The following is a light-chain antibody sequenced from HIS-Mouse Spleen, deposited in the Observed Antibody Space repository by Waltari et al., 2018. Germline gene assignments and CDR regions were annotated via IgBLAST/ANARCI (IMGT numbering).Light chain of an antibody. V-gene: IGLV2-23*01. Sequence: QSALTQPASVSGSPGQSITISCTGTSSDGGSYNLVSWYQQHPGKAPKLMIYEGSKRPSGVSNRSSGPKSGNTSSLTIAGLQAEDEADYYCCSYAGSSTVVFGGGTKLTVL. J-gene: IGLJ2*01. CDR1: SSDGGSYNL. CDR3: CSYAGSSTVV. CDR2: EGS.